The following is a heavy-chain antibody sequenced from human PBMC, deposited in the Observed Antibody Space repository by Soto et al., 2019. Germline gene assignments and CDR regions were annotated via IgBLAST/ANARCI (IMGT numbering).Heavy chain of an antibody. V-gene: IGHV1-69*01. D-gene: IGHD4-17*01. J-gene: IGHJ4*02. CDR3: AGDYGDYVH. CDR2: IIPIFGTA. Sequence: KVCCKASGGTFSSYAISGVRPAPGPALEWMGGIIPIFGTANSAQTFQGRVTITADESTSTAYMELSSLPSEDTAVYYRAGDYGDYVHWAQATLVTVSS. CDR1: GGTFSSYA.